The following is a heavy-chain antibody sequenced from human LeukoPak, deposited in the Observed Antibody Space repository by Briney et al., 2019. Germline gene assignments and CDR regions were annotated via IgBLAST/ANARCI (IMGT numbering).Heavy chain of an antibody. CDR1: GLTFSSYW. CDR3: ARMSGYCSRTSCYTPPFDY. J-gene: IGHJ4*02. D-gene: IGHD2-2*02. Sequence: GGSLRLSCAGSGLTFSSYWMSWVRQAPGKGLEWVAHIKQDGSEKYYVDSVKGRFTISRDNAKNSLYLQMNSLRAEDTAVYYCARMSGYCSRTSCYTPPFDYWGQGTLVTVSS. V-gene: IGHV3-7*01. CDR2: IKQDGSEK.